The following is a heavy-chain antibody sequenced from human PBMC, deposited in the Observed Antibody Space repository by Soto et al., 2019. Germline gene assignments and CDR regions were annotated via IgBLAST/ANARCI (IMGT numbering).Heavy chain of an antibody. Sequence: SETLSLTCTVSGGSISSSSYYWGWIRQPPGKGLEWIGSIYYSGSTYYNPSLKSRVTISVDTSKNQFSLKLSSVTAADTAVYYCATGDRDWFDPWGQGTLVTVSS. CDR1: GGSISSSSYY. CDR2: IYYSGST. D-gene: IGHD7-27*01. J-gene: IGHJ5*02. V-gene: IGHV4-39*01. CDR3: ATGDRDWFDP.